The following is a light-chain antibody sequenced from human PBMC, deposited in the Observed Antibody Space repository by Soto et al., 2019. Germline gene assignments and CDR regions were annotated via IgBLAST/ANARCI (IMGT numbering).Light chain of an antibody. V-gene: IGKV1-17*01. Sequence: DIQMTQSPSSLSASVGDRVIITCRASQGIRDALGWYQQKPGKVPKRLIYSASSLQNGVPDRFSGSGSGTDFTLKISRVEAEDVGVYYCVQTIHWPWTFGQGTKVEIK. CDR3: VQTIHWPWT. CDR1: QGIRDA. CDR2: SAS. J-gene: IGKJ1*01.